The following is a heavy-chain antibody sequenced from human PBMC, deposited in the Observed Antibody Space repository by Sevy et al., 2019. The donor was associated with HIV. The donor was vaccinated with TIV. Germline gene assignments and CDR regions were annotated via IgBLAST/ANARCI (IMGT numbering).Heavy chain of an antibody. J-gene: IGHJ4*02. V-gene: IGHV3-33*01. D-gene: IGHD3-22*01. CDR3: ARGGDFNDRSAKRDFDY. CDR2: IWNDGSNK. Sequence: WGSLRLSCAASGFTFSNYGMHWVRQAPGKGLEWVAVIWNDGSNKYYADSVKGRFTISRDNSKNTLYLQMNSLRVEDTAMYFCARGGDFNDRSAKRDFDYWGQGTLVTVSS. CDR1: GFTFSNYG.